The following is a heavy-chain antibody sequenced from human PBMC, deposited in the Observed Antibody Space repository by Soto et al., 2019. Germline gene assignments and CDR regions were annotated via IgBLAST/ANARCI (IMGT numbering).Heavy chain of an antibody. CDR2: IIPIFGTA. J-gene: IGHJ6*02. D-gene: IGHD1-26*01. Sequence: QVQLVQSGAEVKKPGSSVKVSCKASGGTFSSYAISWVRQAPGQGLEWMGGIIPIFGTANYAQKFQGRVTITADESTSTAYMGLSSLRSEDTAVYYCASLVGATGGVDYYYGMDVWGQGTTVTVSS. V-gene: IGHV1-69*01. CDR1: GGTFSSYA. CDR3: ASLVGATGGVDYYYGMDV.